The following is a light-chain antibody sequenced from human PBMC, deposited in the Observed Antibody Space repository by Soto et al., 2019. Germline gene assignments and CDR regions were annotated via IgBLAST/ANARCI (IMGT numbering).Light chain of an antibody. CDR3: QQYNNWPPYT. V-gene: IGKV3-15*01. Sequence: EIVMTQSPATLSVTLGERATLSCRASQDISSNLAWYQQKPGQAPRLLIYDASTRATGIPARFSGSGSETEFTLTINSLHSEDFAVYYCQQYNNWPPYTFGQGTKLEIK. J-gene: IGKJ2*01. CDR1: QDISSN. CDR2: DAS.